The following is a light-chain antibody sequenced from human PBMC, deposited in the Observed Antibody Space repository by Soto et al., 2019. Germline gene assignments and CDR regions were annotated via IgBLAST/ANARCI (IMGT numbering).Light chain of an antibody. CDR1: ESVGNSH. CDR2: GAS. V-gene: IGKV3-20*01. J-gene: IGKJ5*01. CDR3: QQYGNSPPGT. Sequence: EVVLTVSPATLSLSPGESASLSCRASESVGNSHVAWYQQRRGLPPRLLIYGASNRATGIPDRFSGSGSGADFTLTISRLEPEDFEVYFCQQYGNSPPGTCGQGTRLE.